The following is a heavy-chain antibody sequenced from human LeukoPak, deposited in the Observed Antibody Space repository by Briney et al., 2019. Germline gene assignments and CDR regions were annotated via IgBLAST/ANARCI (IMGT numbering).Heavy chain of an antibody. Sequence: GRSLRLSCAASGFTFSSYAMHWVRQAPGKRLEWVAVISYDGSNKYYADSVKGRFTISRDNSKNTLYLQMNSLRAEDTAVYYCARTLSRRFVVFDYWGQGTLVTVSS. CDR1: GFTFSSYA. J-gene: IGHJ4*02. CDR2: ISYDGSNK. D-gene: IGHD2-15*01. V-gene: IGHV3-30-3*01. CDR3: ARTLSRRFVVFDY.